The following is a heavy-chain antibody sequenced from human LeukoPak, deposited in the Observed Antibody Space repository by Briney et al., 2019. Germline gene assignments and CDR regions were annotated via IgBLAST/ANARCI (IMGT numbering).Heavy chain of an antibody. CDR2: IFYSGTT. CDR3: ARHVNKDIVVVPAAIWNWFDP. Sequence: SETLSLTCTVSGGSITTSSYYWGWIRQPPGKGLEWIGNIFYSGTTYYSPSLKTRVTISLDTSRNQFSLKLSSVTAADTAVYYCARHVNKDIVVVPAAIWNWFDPWGQGTLVTVSS. CDR1: GGSITTSSYY. J-gene: IGHJ5*02. V-gene: IGHV4-39*01. D-gene: IGHD2-2*01.